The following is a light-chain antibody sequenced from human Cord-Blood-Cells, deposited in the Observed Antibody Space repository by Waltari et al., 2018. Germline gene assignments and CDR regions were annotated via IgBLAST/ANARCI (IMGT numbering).Light chain of an antibody. CDR2: AAS. V-gene: IGKV1-39*01. Sequence: DIQMTQSPSSLSASVGDRVTITCRASQSISSYLNWYQQNTGKAPKLLIYAASSLQSGVPSRFSGSGSGTDFTLTISSLQPEDFATYYCQQSYSTPITFGQGTRLEIK. J-gene: IGKJ5*01. CDR3: QQSYSTPIT. CDR1: QSISSY.